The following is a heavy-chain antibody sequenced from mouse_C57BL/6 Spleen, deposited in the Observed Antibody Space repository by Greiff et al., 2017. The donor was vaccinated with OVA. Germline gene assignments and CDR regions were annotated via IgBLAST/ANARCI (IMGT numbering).Heavy chain of an antibody. CDR1: GFTFSSYA. Sequence: EVKLVESGGGLVKPGGSLKLSCAASGFTFSSYAMSWVRQTPEKRLEWVATISDGGSYTYYPDNVKGRFTISRDNAKNNLYLQMSHLKSEDTAMYYCARDSYYGNYVGYFDVWGTGTTVTVSS. J-gene: IGHJ1*03. CDR2: ISDGGSYT. CDR3: ARDSYYGNYVGYFDV. V-gene: IGHV5-4*01. D-gene: IGHD2-10*01.